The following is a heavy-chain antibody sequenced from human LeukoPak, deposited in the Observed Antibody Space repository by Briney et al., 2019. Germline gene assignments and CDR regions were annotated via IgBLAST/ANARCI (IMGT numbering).Heavy chain of an antibody. CDR2: TSAYNGNT. J-gene: IGHJ4*02. CDR1: GYTFTSYG. CDR3: ARVITGGYDFWSGYYYFDY. Sequence: ASVKVSCKASGYTFTSYGISWVRQAPGQGLEWMGWTSAYNGNTNYAQKLQGRVTMTTDTSTSTAYMELRSLRSDDTAVYYCARVITGGYDFWSGYYYFDYWGQGTLVTVSS. D-gene: IGHD3-3*01. V-gene: IGHV1-18*01.